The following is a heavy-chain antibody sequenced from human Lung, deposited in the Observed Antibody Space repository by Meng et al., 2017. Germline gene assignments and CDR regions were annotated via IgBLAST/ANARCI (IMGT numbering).Heavy chain of an antibody. J-gene: IGHJ4*02. CDR2: INPKSGDT. CDR3: ARDEDISAAGKLFGDY. D-gene: IGHD6-13*01. CDR1: GYTFPDYW. V-gene: IGHV1-2*06. Sequence: VQVCQSGAEVKKPGASVKVSCKASGYTFPDYWLHWVRRAPGQGLEWMGRINPKSGDTHYAQRFQGRVTMTGDTSISTAYMELSGLRSDDTAMYYCARDEDISAAGKLFGDYWGQGTLVTGSS.